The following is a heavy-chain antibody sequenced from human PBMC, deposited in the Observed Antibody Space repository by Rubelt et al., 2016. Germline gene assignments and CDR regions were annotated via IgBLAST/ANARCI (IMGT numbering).Heavy chain of an antibody. Sequence: QVQLQQWGAGLLKPSETLSLTCAVYGGSFSGYSWTWFRQPPGKGLEWIGESNHSGSTNYKPSLTSRVTISIDTSKNQFSLKLGSVTAADTALDYCARLKREQLVENYYYGMDVWGQGTTVTVSS. J-gene: IGHJ6*02. D-gene: IGHD1/OR15-1a*01. V-gene: IGHV4-34*01. CDR3: ARLKREQLVENYYYGMDV. CDR2: SNHSGST. CDR1: GGSFSGYS.